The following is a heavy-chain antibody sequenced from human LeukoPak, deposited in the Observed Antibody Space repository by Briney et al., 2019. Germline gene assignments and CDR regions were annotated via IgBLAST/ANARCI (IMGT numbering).Heavy chain of an antibody. D-gene: IGHD2-15*01. V-gene: IGHV3-9*01. CDR1: GFTFDDYA. CDR2: ISWNSGSI. Sequence: PGGSLRLSCAASGFTFDDYAMHWVRQAPGKGLEWVSRISWNSGSIGYADSVKGRFTISRDNAKNSLYLQMNSLKTEDTAVYYCARDLVEHDAFDIWGQGTMVTVSS. CDR3: ARDLVEHDAFDI. J-gene: IGHJ3*02.